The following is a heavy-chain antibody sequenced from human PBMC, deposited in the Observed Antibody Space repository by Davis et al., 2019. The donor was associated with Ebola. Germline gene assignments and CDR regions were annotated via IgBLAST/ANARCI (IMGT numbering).Heavy chain of an antibody. CDR3: VRTYGGNAGRFDN. J-gene: IGHJ4*02. Sequence: GESLKISCAASGFTFGNFWMTWVRQAPGKGLEWVANIKQDGNEKYYEDSVKGRFTISRDNSDNTLYLQMDSLRAADTAVYYCVRTYGGNAGRFDNWGQGALITVSS. CDR1: GFTFGNFW. V-gene: IGHV3-7*01. D-gene: IGHD4/OR15-4a*01. CDR2: IKQDGNEK.